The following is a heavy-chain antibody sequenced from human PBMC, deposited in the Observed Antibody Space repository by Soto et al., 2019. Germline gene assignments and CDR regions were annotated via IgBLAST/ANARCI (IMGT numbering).Heavy chain of an antibody. J-gene: IGHJ6*02. Sequence: PGGSLRVSSSASGFTFSDYYMSCSRETRWRGLDLVSYISSSSSYTNYADSVKGRFTISRDNAKNSLYLQMNSLRAEDTAVYYCARTLSTLDHIVVVTPIGMDVWGQGTTVTLS. CDR2: ISSSSSYT. V-gene: IGHV3-11*06. CDR1: GFTFSDYY. CDR3: ARTLSTLDHIVVVTPIGMDV. D-gene: IGHD2-21*02.